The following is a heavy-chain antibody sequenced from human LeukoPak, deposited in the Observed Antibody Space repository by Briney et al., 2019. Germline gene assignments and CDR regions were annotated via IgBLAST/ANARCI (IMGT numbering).Heavy chain of an antibody. Sequence: PGGSLRLSCAASGFTFGSYDMGWVRQAPGKGLEWVSAISGSGGSPYYTDSVKGRITISKNNSKDTLYLQMNSLRDEDTAVYYCARDHPGSGWYVDYWGQGTLVTVSS. CDR1: GFTFGSYD. CDR3: ARDHPGSGWYVDY. CDR2: ISGSGGSP. V-gene: IGHV3-23*01. D-gene: IGHD6-19*01. J-gene: IGHJ4*02.